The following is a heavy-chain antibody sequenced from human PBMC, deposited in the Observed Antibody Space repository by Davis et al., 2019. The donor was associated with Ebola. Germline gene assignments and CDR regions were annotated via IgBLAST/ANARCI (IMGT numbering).Heavy chain of an antibody. CDR3: ATSLVPAAMPCGY. V-gene: IGHV1-2*06. CDR2: INPNSGGT. J-gene: IGHJ4*02. D-gene: IGHD2-2*01. CDR1: GYTFTGYY. Sequence: ASVPVSCKASGYTFTGYYMHWVRQAPGQGLEWMGRINPNSGGTNYAQKFQGRVTMTRDTSISTAYMELSRLRSDDTAVYYCATSLVPAAMPCGYWGQGTLVTVSS.